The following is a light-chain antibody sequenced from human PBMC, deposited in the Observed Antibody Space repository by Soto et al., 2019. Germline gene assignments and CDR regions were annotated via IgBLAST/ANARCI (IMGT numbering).Light chain of an antibody. CDR3: SSYTSSYTLV. Sequence: QSALTRPASVSGSPGQSITISCTGTINDVGAYNYVSWYQQRPGSAPQLILFDVNNRPSGTSNRFSGSKSGHTAYLTISALQSDDEAIYHCSSYTSSYTLVFGSGTKLTVL. CDR2: DVN. J-gene: IGLJ1*01. V-gene: IGLV2-14*01. CDR1: INDVGAYNY.